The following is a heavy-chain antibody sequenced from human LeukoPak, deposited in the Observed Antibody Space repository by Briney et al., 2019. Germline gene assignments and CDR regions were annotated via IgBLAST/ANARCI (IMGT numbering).Heavy chain of an antibody. D-gene: IGHD4-23*01. Sequence: GESLKISCKGSGYSFSNYWIGWVRQMPGKGLEWMGIIYPGDSDTKYSPSFQGQVTISTDKSISTAYLQWNSLRAEDTAVYYCARRAGGYSHPYDYWGQGILVTVSS. CDR3: ARRAGGYSHPYDY. CDR1: GYSFSNYW. V-gene: IGHV5-51*01. J-gene: IGHJ4*02. CDR2: IYPGDSDT.